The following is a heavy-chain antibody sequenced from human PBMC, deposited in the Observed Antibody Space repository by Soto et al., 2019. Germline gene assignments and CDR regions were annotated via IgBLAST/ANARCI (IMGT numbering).Heavy chain of an antibody. V-gene: IGHV1-69*13. J-gene: IGHJ6*02. CDR1: GYTFTSYD. Sequence: SVKVSCKASGYTFTSYDINWVRQATGQGLEWMGGINPNSGTADYAQKFQGRVTITADESTSTAYMELSSLKYEDTAVYYCAGHSSGVPGYYYGMDVWGQGTTVTVSS. D-gene: IGHD3-22*01. CDR2: INPNSGTA. CDR3: AGHSSGVPGYYYGMDV.